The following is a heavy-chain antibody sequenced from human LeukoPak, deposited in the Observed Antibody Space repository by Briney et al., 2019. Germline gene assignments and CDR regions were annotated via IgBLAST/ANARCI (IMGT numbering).Heavy chain of an antibody. CDR2: ISSSGSTI. CDR3: ARDEGSSWDY. D-gene: IGHD6-13*01. Sequence: PGGSLRLSCAASGFTFSSYEMNWVRQAPGKGLEWISYISSSGSTIYYADSVKGRFTISRDNAKNSLYLQMNSLRDADTAVYYCARDEGSSWDYWGQGTLVTVSS. V-gene: IGHV3-48*03. J-gene: IGHJ4*02. CDR1: GFTFSSYE.